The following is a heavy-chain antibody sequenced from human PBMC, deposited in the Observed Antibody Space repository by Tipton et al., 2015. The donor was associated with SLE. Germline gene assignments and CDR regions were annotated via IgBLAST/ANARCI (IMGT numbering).Heavy chain of an antibody. CDR1: GFTFSSYN. D-gene: IGHD5/OR15-5a*01. Sequence: SLRLSCAASGFTFSSYNMNWVRQAPGKGLEWVSLVTGSGGGTYYSNSVKGRFTISRDNSKNTLYLQMNSLRPQDTAVYYCAKASGGVYGTEYFDYWGQGTLVTVSS. J-gene: IGHJ4*02. V-gene: IGHV3-23*01. CDR3: AKASGGVYGTEYFDY. CDR2: VTGSGGGT.